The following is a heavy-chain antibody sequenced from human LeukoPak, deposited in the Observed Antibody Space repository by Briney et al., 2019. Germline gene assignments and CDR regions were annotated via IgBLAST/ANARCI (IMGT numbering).Heavy chain of an antibody. V-gene: IGHV4-34*01. CDR2: INHSGST. J-gene: IGHJ4*02. CDR1: GGSFSGYY. D-gene: IGHD4-23*01. Sequence: PSETLSLTCAVYGGSFSGYYWSWIRQPPGKGLEWIGEINHSGSTNYNPSLKSRVTISVDTSKNQFSLKLSSVTAADTAVYYCARLHDYGGIPIDHWGQGTLVTVSS. CDR3: ARLHDYGGIPIDH.